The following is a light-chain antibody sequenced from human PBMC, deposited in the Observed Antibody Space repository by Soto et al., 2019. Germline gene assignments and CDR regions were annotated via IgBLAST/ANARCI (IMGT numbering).Light chain of an antibody. Sequence: QSVLTQPPSVSAAPGQKVTISCSGSNSNIGNNYVSWYQQLPGTAPKLLIYDNNDRPSGIPDRFSGSKSGTSATLAITGLQTGDEADYYCETWDSRLSAVVFGGGTQLTVL. V-gene: IGLV1-51*01. CDR2: DNN. CDR1: NSNIGNNY. J-gene: IGLJ7*01. CDR3: ETWDSRLSAVV.